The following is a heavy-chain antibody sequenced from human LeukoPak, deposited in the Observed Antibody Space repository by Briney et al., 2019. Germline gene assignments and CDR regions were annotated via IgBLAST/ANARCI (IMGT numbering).Heavy chain of an antibody. CDR2: IYSGGTT. Sequence: GSLLLSCAASGFTVSNNYMNWVRPAPGKGLEWVSLIYSGGTTYYADSVKGRFTISRDSSKNTMYLQMNSLRAEDTAVYYCARHFHYWGQGTLVTVSS. CDR1: GFTVSNNY. CDR3: ARHFHY. J-gene: IGHJ4*02. V-gene: IGHV3-66*04.